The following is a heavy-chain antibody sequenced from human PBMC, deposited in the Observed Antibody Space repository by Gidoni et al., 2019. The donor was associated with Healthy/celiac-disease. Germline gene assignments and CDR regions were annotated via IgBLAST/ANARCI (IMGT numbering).Heavy chain of an antibody. CDR2: INPNSGGT. CDR1: GYTFTGYN. V-gene: IGHV1-2*02. Sequence: QVQLVQSGAEVQKPGDSVKVSCKSSGYTFTGYNLHWVRQAPGQGLEYMGWINPNSGGTNYAQKFQGRVTMTRDTSISTAYMELSRLRSDDTAVYYCARVSMIRGVIDYWGQGTLVTVSS. J-gene: IGHJ4*02. CDR3: ARVSMIRGVIDY. D-gene: IGHD3-10*01.